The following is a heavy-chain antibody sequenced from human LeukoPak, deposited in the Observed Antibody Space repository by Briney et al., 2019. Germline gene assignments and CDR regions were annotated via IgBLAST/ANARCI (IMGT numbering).Heavy chain of an antibody. J-gene: IGHJ4*02. D-gene: IGHD2-2*01. CDR3: ARDLTPSTQYCSRTSCFYVDY. CDR1: GFTFSSDS. V-gene: IGHV3-21*01. Sequence: GGSLRLSCAASGFTFSSDSMNWVRQAPGKGLVWGSYVSSSSSYINYADSVKGRFTISRDNAKNSLYLQMNSLRAEDTAVYYCARDLTPSTQYCSRTSCFYVDYWGQGTLVTVSS. CDR2: VSSSSSYI.